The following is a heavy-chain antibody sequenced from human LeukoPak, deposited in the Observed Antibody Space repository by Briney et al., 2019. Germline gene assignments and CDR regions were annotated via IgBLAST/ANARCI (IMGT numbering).Heavy chain of an antibody. J-gene: IGHJ3*02. CDR1: GGTFSSYA. CDR2: IIPILGIA. D-gene: IGHD2-21*02. Sequence: SVKVSCKASGGTFSSYAISWVRQAPGQGLEWMGRIIPILGIANYAQKFQGRVTITADKSTSTAYMELSSLRSEDTAVYYCARDGRVVVVTASYAFDIWGQGTMVTVSS. CDR3: ARDGRVVVVTASYAFDI. V-gene: IGHV1-69*04.